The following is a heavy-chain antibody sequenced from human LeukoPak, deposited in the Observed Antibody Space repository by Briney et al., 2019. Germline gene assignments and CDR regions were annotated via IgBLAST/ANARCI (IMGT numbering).Heavy chain of an antibody. V-gene: IGHV3-23*01. CDR1: GFTFSSYA. Sequence: GGSLRLSCAASGFTFSSYAMSWVRQAPGKGLEWVSYISSSGSTIYYADSVKGRFTISRDNSKNTLYLQMNSLRAEDTAVYYCGKEGGGDSSGQDDAFDIWGQGTMVTVSS. CDR3: GKEGGGDSSGQDDAFDI. D-gene: IGHD3-22*01. J-gene: IGHJ3*02. CDR2: ISSSGSTI.